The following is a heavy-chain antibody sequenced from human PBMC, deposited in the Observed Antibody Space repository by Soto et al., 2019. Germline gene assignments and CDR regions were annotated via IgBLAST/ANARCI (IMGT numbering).Heavy chain of an antibody. CDR2: INPKSGGT. CDR3: ARGDSTDCSNGVCSFFYNHDMDV. V-gene: IGHV1-2*04. CDR1: GYSFTDYH. Sequence: ASVKVSCKASGYSFTDYHIHWVRQAPGQGLEWLGRINPKSGGTSTAQKLQGWVTMTTDTSISTASMELTRLTSDDTAIYYCARGDSTDCSNGVCSFFYNHDMDVWGQGTTVTVSS. D-gene: IGHD2-8*01. J-gene: IGHJ6*02.